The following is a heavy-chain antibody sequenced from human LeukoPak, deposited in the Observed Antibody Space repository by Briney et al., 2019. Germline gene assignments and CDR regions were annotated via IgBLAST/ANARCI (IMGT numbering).Heavy chain of an antibody. CDR3: ARGIWNRLDY. CDR2: INHSGST. D-gene: IGHD1-1*01. Sequence: SETLSLTCTVSGGSISSGDYYWSWIRQPPGKGLEWIGEINHSGSTNYNPSLKSRVTISVDTSKNQFSLKLSSVTAADTAVYYCARGIWNRLDYWGQGTLVTVSS. J-gene: IGHJ4*02. CDR1: GGSISSGDYY. V-gene: IGHV4-39*07.